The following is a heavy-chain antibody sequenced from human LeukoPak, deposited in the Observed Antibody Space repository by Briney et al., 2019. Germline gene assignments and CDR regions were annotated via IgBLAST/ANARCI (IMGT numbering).Heavy chain of an antibody. CDR3: ARGMPFMDV. J-gene: IGHJ6*02. Sequence: GGSLRLSCAASGFTFSSYSMNWVRQAPGKGLEWVSSISSGSTYMYYADSVRGRFTISRDNAQNSMYLQMNSLRAEDTAVYYCARGMPFMDVWGQGTTVTVSS. V-gene: IGHV3-21*01. CDR1: GFTFSSYS. D-gene: IGHD2-2*01. CDR2: ISSGSTYM.